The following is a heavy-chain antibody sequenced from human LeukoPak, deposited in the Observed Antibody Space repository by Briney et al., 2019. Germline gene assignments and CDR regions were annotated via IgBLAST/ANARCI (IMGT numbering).Heavy chain of an antibody. Sequence: PGGSLRLSCAASGFTFSSYAMSWVRQASGKGPEWVSAISGSGGSAYYADSVKGRFTISRDNSKNTLYLQMNSLRAEDTAVYYCAKDWQLVHYYGMDVWGQGTTVTVSS. V-gene: IGHV3-23*01. J-gene: IGHJ6*02. D-gene: IGHD6-13*01. CDR2: ISGSGGSA. CDR3: AKDWQLVHYYGMDV. CDR1: GFTFSSYA.